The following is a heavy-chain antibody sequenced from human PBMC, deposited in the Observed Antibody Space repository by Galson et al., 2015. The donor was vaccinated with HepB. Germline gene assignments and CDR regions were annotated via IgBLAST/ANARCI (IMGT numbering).Heavy chain of an antibody. D-gene: IGHD6-13*01. CDR3: ALSAAAGTDFQH. CDR2: IYWDDDK. CDR1: GFSLSTSGVG. Sequence: PSLVKPTQTLTLPCTFSGFSLSTSGVGVGWIRQPPGKALEWLALIYWDDDKRYSPSLKSRLTITKDTSKNQVVLTMTNMDPVDTATYYCALSAAAGTDFQHWGQGTLVTVSS. V-gene: IGHV2-5*02. J-gene: IGHJ1*01.